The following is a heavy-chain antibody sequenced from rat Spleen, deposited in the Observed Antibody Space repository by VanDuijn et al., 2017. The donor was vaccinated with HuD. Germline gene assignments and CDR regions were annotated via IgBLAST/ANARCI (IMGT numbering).Heavy chain of an antibody. J-gene: IGHJ2*01. CDR3: ARVGYNFDY. V-gene: IGHV2-32*01. Sequence: QVQLKESGPGLVKPSETLSLTCTVSGFSLTSHHVSWVRQPPGKGLEGMGAIWDDGKTAYNSSLKSRLRISRDTSKSQVFLKMNSPQTEDTATYYCARVGYNFDYWGQGVMVTVSS. D-gene: IGHD1-4*01. CDR1: GFSLTSHH. CDR2: IWDDGKT.